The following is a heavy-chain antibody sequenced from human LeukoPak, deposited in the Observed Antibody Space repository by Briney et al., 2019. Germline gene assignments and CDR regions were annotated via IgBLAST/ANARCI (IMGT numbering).Heavy chain of an antibody. J-gene: IGHJ6*02. V-gene: IGHV3-23*01. CDR2: IIGSGGST. Sequence: GGSLRLSCAASGFTFSSYAMSWVRQAPGKGLEWVSSIIGSGGSTYHVDSVKGRFTISRDSSKNTLYLQMNSLRAEDTAVYFCAKGIDYYYGMDVWGQGTTVTVSS. CDR3: AKGIDYYYGMDV. D-gene: IGHD2-15*01. CDR1: GFTFSSYA.